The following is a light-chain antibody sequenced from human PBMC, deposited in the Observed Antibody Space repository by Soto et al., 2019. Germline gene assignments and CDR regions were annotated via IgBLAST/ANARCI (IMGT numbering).Light chain of an antibody. CDR3: ATWDGSLSGPWV. Sequence: QSALTQPPSASGTPGQSVSISCSGSSSNIGINYVFWYQQLPGTAPKLLIYRNNQRPSEVPDRFSGSKSGTSASLAISGLRSEDEADYFCATWDGSLSGPWVFGGGTKVTVL. V-gene: IGLV1-47*01. CDR1: SSNIGINY. CDR2: RNN. J-gene: IGLJ3*02.